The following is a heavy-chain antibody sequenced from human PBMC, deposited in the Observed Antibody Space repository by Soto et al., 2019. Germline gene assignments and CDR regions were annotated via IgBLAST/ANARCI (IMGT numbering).Heavy chain of an antibody. CDR2: IYYSGST. CDR3: VRTGASGYPTYYYYYGMDV. V-gene: IGHV4-39*01. J-gene: IGHJ6*02. Sequence: SETLSLTCTVSGGPISSSSYYWGWIRQPPGKGLEWIGSIYYSGSTYYNPSLKSRVTISVDTSKNQFSLKLSSVTAADTAVYYCVRTGASGYPTYYYYYGMDVWGQGTTVTVSS. CDR1: GGPISSSSYY. D-gene: IGHD3-22*01.